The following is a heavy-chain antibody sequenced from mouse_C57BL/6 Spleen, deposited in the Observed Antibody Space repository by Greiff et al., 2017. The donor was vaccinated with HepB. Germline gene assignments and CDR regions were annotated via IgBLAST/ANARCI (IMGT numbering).Heavy chain of an antibody. D-gene: IGHD4-1*01. CDR2: ISSGSSTI. V-gene: IGHV5-17*01. Sequence: EVHLVESGGGLVKPGGSLKLSCAASGFTFSDYGMHWVRQAPEKGLEWVAYISSGSSTIYYADTVKGRFTISRDNAKNPLFLQMTSLRSEDTAMYYCARLGTGPFDYWGQGTTLTVSS. CDR3: ARLGTGPFDY. CDR1: GFTFSDYG. J-gene: IGHJ2*01.